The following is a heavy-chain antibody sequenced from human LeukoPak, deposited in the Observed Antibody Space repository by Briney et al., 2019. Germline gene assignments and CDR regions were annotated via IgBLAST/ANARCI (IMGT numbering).Heavy chain of an antibody. V-gene: IGHV1-2*02. Sequence: GASGKVSCKAAGYTFTGYFMHWERQAPGQGLGWMGWIIPSSGGTNYAQKFQGSVTMTRAKSISTAYMELSGLRSDDTAVYYCARDERYDTSGYPFDYWGQGTLVTVSS. D-gene: IGHD3-22*01. J-gene: IGHJ4*02. CDR3: ARDERYDTSGYPFDY. CDR1: GYTFTGYF. CDR2: IIPSSGGT.